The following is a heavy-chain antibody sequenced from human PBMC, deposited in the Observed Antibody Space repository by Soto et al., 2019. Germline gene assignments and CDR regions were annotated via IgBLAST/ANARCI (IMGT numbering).Heavy chain of an antibody. CDR1: CGSISSSSYY. CDR3: ARGVWFGELWYYYYGMDV. V-gene: IGHV4-39*01. CDR2: IYYSGST. Sequence: KTSETLSLTCTVSCGSISSSSYYWGWIRQPPGKGLEWIGSIYYSGSTYYNPSLKSRVTISVDTSKNQFSLKLSSVTAADTAVYYCARGVWFGELWYYYYGMDVWGQGTTVTVSS. J-gene: IGHJ6*02. D-gene: IGHD3-10*01.